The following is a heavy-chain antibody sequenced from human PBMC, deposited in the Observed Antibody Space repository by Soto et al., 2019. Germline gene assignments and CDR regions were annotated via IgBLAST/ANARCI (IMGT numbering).Heavy chain of an antibody. J-gene: IGHJ1*01. D-gene: IGHD1-26*01. V-gene: IGHV1-18*01. CDR3: ARVPQWELTLQH. CDR1: GYTFTSYG. CDR2: ISAYNGNT. Sequence: ASVKVSCKASGYTFTSYGISWVRQAPGQGLEWMGWISAYNGNTNYAQKLQGRVTMTTDTSTSTAYMELRSLRSGDTAVYYWARVPQWELTLQHWGQGTLVTVSS.